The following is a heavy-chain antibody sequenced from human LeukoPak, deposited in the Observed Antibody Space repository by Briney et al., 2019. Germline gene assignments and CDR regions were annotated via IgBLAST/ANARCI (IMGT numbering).Heavy chain of an antibody. D-gene: IGHD1-1*01. V-gene: IGHV3-23*01. CDR3: AKQLPIFMGPFYGMDV. J-gene: IGHJ6*02. CDR1: GFTFSRYA. CDR2: ISGSGGST. Sequence: GGSLRLSCAASGFTFSRYAMSWVRQAPGKGLEWVSAISGSGGSTYYADSVKGRFTISRDNSKNTLYLQMNSLRAEDTAVYYCAKQLPIFMGPFYGMDVWGQGTTVTVSS.